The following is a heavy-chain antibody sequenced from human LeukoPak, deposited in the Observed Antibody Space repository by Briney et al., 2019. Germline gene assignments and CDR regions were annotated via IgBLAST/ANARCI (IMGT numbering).Heavy chain of an antibody. CDR2: IYYSGST. CDR3: ARSDEPPTEMATITEYFQH. Sequence: PSQTLSLTCTVSGGSISSGGYYWSWIRQHPGKGLEWIGYIYYSGSTYYNPSLKSRVTISVDTSKNQFSLKLSSVTAADTAVYYCARSDEPPTEMATITEYFQHWGQGTLVTVSS. D-gene: IGHD5-24*01. V-gene: IGHV4-31*03. J-gene: IGHJ1*01. CDR1: GGSISSGGYY.